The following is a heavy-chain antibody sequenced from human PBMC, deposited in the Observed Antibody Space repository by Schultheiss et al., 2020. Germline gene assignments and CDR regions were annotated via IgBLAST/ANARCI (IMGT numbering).Heavy chain of an antibody. CDR2: ISSSSSYI. Sequence: GGSLRLSCAASGFTFSSYSMNWVRQAPGKGLEWVSSISSSSSYIYYADSVKGRFTISRDNAKNSLYLQMHGLRDEDTAVYYCAKELYYYYMDVWGKGTTVTVSS. CDR1: GFTFSSYS. V-gene: IGHV3-21*04. J-gene: IGHJ6*03. CDR3: AKELYYYYMDV.